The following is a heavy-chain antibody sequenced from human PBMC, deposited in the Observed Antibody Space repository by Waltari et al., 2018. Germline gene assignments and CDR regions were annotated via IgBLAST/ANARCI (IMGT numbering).Heavy chain of an antibody. Sequence: QVQLVQSGAEVKKPGSSVKVSCKASGGTFSSYAISWVRQAPGQGLEWMGGIIPIFGTANYAQKFQGRVTITTDESTSTAYMELSSLRSEDTAVYYCARGEYYYGSGSYREFDPWGQGTLVTVSS. D-gene: IGHD3-10*01. CDR1: GGTFSSYA. V-gene: IGHV1-69*05. J-gene: IGHJ5*02. CDR2: IIPIFGTA. CDR3: ARGEYYYGSGSYREFDP.